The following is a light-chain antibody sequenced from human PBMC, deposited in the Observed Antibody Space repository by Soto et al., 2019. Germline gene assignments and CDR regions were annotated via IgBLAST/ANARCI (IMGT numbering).Light chain of an antibody. J-gene: IGKJ5*01. CDR2: GAS. V-gene: IGKV3-20*01. Sequence: IVLTQSPGILSLSPGERASLSCGASQSISSSFLAWYQQKPGQAPRLLIYGASSRATGIPDRFSGTGSETDFTLTISRLEPEDFAVYYCQQYDNSPITFGQGTRLENK. CDR3: QQYDNSPIT. CDR1: QSISSSF.